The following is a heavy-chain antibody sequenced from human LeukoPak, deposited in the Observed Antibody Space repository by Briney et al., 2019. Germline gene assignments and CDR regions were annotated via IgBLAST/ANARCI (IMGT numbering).Heavy chain of an antibody. CDR2: INAGNGDT. Sequence: ASVKVSCKASGYTFTNYIIHWVRQAPGQRLEWMGWINAGNGDTEYSQKFQGRVTTTRDTSASTVYMDLSSLRSEDTAVYYCARVVTRLREGAYQYHLDVWGQGTTVTVSS. D-gene: IGHD2-2*01. CDR3: ARVVTRLREGAYQYHLDV. J-gene: IGHJ6*02. CDR1: GYTFTNYI. V-gene: IGHV1-3*01.